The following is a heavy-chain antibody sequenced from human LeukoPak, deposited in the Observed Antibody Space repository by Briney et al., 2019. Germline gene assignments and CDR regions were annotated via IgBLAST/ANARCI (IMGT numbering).Heavy chain of an antibody. CDR1: GFTFSTKW. CDR2: INQDGSDQ. CDR3: ARDYSSGRDF. Sequence: GGSLGLSCAASGFTFSTKWMSWVRQAPGKGLEWVATINQDGSDQYYVDSVKGRFTISRDNAKNSLDLQMNSLRAEDTAVYYCARDYSSGRDFWGQGTLVTVSS. J-gene: IGHJ4*02. V-gene: IGHV3-7*04. D-gene: IGHD3-22*01.